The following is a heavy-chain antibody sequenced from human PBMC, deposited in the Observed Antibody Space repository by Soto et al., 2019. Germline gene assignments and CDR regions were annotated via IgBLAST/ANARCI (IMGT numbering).Heavy chain of an antibody. CDR2: FGRVGDT. D-gene: IGHD2-21*01. Sequence: EVLLVESGGGLVQPGGSLRLSCTASGFRFSSNDMHWVRQVPGKGLEWVSGFGRVGDTYYSDSVRGRFTVSRENDNNSFHLQMNNLRAGDTAVYYCARRFCVGGTCPGIGLDYWGRGTLVTVSS. V-gene: IGHV3-13*01. J-gene: IGHJ4*02. CDR3: ARRFCVGGTCPGIGLDY. CDR1: GFRFSSND.